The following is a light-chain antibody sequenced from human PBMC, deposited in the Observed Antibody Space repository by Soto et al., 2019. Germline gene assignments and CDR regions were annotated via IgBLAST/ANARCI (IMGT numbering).Light chain of an antibody. V-gene: IGLV1-47*01. Sequence: QSALTQPPSASGTPGQRVTISCSGSSSNIGPNYVNWYQQVPGTAPKLLIYGSFRRPSGAPDRFSGSKSGTSASLAISGLRSEDEADYYCAAWDDSLSGWVFGGGTKLTVL. CDR2: GSF. J-gene: IGLJ3*02. CDR1: SSNIGPNY. CDR3: AAWDDSLSGWV.